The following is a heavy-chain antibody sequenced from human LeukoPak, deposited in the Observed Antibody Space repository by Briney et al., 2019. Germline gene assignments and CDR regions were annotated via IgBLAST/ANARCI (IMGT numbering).Heavy chain of an antibody. Sequence: SETLSLTCTVSGGSISSYYWSWIRQPPGKGLEWIGYIYYSGSTNYNPSLKSRVTISVDTSKNQFSLKLSSVTAADTAVYYCARGCSSTSCYGGYYYYYMDVWGKGTTVTISS. J-gene: IGHJ6*03. CDR1: GGSISSYY. CDR2: IYYSGST. CDR3: ARGCSSTSCYGGYYYYYMDV. D-gene: IGHD2-2*01. V-gene: IGHV4-59*01.